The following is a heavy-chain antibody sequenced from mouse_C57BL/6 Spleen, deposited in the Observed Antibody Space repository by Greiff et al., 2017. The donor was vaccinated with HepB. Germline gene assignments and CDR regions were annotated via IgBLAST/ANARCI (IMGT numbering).Heavy chain of an antibody. CDR1: GYAFSSYW. CDR3: ARGSPGRSEDYAMDY. V-gene: IGHV1-80*01. CDR2: IYPGDGDT. J-gene: IGHJ4*01. D-gene: IGHD1-1*01. Sequence: VQLQQSGAELVKPGASVKISCKASGYAFSSYWVNWVKQRPGKGLEWIGQIYPGDGDTNYNGKFKGKATLTADKSSSTAYMQLLSLTSEDSAVYSVARGSPGRSEDYAMDYWGQVTSVTVSS.